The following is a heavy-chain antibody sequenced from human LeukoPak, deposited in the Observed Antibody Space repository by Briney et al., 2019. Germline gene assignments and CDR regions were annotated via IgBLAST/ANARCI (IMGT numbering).Heavy chain of an antibody. D-gene: IGHD6-13*01. Sequence: ASVKVSCKASGYTFTGYYMHWVRQAPGQGLEWMGWINPNSGGTNYAQKFQGRVTMTRDTSISTAYMEVNRLTSDDTAVYYCARVAQSYSSTWYECAFGIWGQGTTVTVSS. CDR1: GYTFTGYY. J-gene: IGHJ3*02. CDR2: INPNSGGT. V-gene: IGHV1-2*02. CDR3: ARVAQSYSSTWYECAFGI.